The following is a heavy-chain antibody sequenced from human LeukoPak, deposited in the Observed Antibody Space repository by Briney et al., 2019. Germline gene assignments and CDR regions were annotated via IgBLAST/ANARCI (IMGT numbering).Heavy chain of an antibody. CDR2: INPSESYA. CDR1: GYRFRKYW. J-gene: IGHJ2*01. V-gene: IGHV5-10-1*01. CDR3: ARASTVTGDWYFDI. Sequence: PGESLKISCQGFGYRFRKYWITWVRQMPGKGLEWMGWINPSESYAIYSPSFQGHVSISADESVNTAYLQWSSLQASDTAMYYCARASTVTGDWYFDIWGGGTLVTVSS. D-gene: IGHD4-17*01.